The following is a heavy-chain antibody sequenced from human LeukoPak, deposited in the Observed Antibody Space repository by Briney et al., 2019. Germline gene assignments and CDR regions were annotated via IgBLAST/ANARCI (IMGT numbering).Heavy chain of an antibody. J-gene: IGHJ3*02. CDR3: AGYSYGAFDI. Sequence: SETLSLTCTVSGGSISSYYWSWIRQPPGKGLEWIGYIYYSGSTNYNPSLKSRVTISVDTSKNQFSLKLSSVTAADTAVYYCAGYSYGAFDIWGQGTMVTVSS. V-gene: IGHV4-59*08. CDR1: GGSISSYY. CDR2: IYYSGST. D-gene: IGHD5-18*01.